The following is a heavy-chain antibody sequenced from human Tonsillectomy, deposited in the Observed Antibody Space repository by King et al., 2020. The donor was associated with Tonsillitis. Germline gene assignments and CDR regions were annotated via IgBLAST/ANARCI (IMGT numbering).Heavy chain of an antibody. V-gene: IGHV4-61*02. J-gene: IGHJ3*02. CDR1: GGSISSGRYY. CDR2: IYTSGST. CDR3: ASDDPQLEAFDI. Sequence: QLQESGPGLVKPSQTLSLTCTVSGGSISSGRYYWSWIRQPAGKGLEWIGRIYTSGSTNYNPSLKSRVSTSVDTSKNQFSLKVSSVTAADTAVYYCASDDPQLEAFDIWGRVTMVTVSA. D-gene: IGHD1-1*01.